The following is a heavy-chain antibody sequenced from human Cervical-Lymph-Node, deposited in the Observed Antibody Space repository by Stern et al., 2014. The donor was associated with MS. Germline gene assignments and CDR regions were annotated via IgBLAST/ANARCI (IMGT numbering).Heavy chain of an antibody. CDR1: GFTFSSYA. D-gene: IGHD4-11*01. Sequence: QVQLVESGGGVVQPGRSLRLSCAASGFTFSSYAMHWVRQAPGKGLGWVAVISYDGSNKYYADSVKGRFTISRDNSKNTLYLQMNSLRAEDTAVYYCARGNAASFDYWGQGTLVTVSS. V-gene: IGHV3-30*01. J-gene: IGHJ4*02. CDR3: ARGNAASFDY. CDR2: ISYDGSNK.